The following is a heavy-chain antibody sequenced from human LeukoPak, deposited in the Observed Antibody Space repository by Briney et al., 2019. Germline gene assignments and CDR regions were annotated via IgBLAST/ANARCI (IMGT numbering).Heavy chain of an antibody. CDR2: IYPSDSDT. V-gene: IGHV5-51*01. J-gene: IGHJ4*02. CDR1: GSSFTSYW. Sequence: RESLKISCQGSGSSFTSYWIGWVRQLPGKGLEWMGIIYPSDSDTRYSPSFQGQVTISADKSISTAYLQWSSLKASDTAMYYCARGSSGLQYYFDYWGQGTLVTVSS. CDR3: ARGSSGLQYYFDY. D-gene: IGHD3-22*01.